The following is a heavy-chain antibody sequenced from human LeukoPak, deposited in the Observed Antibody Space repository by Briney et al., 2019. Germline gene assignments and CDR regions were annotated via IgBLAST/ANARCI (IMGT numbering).Heavy chain of an antibody. V-gene: IGHV3-23*01. D-gene: IGHD5-18*01. CDR1: GFTFSSYS. CDR2: ITASGDNT. Sequence: PGGSLRLSCAASGFTFSSYSMNWVRQAPGKGLEWVSAITASGDNTYYADSVKGRLTISRDNSKNTLYLQMNSLRAEDTAVYYCAKGNGYSYGRYYFDYWGQGTLVTVSS. CDR3: AKGNGYSYGRYYFDY. J-gene: IGHJ4*02.